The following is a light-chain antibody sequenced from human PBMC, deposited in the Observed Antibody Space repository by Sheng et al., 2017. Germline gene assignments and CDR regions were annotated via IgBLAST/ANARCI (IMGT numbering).Light chain of an antibody. J-gene: IGKJ1*01. CDR3: QQHNSYWT. CDR1: QSISSY. CDR2: AAS. V-gene: IGKV1-39*01. Sequence: DIQMTQSPSSLSASVGDRVTITCRASQSISSYLNWYQQKPGKAPKLLIYAASSLQSGVPSRFSGSGSGTDFTLTISSLQPEDFATYYCQQHNSYWTFGQGTKVEIK.